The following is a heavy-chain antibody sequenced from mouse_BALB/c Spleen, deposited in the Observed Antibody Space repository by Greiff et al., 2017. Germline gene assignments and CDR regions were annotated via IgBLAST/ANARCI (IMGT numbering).Heavy chain of an antibody. Sequence: DVQLVESGGGLVQPGGSRKLSCAASGFTFSSFGMHWVRQAPEKGLEWVAYISSGSSTIYYADTVKGRFTISRDNPKNTLFLQMTSLRSEDTAMYYCARRPTAGAMDYWGQGTSVTVSS. V-gene: IGHV5-17*02. CDR3: ARRPTAGAMDY. CDR2: ISSGSSTI. D-gene: IGHD1-2*01. J-gene: IGHJ4*01. CDR1: GFTFSSFG.